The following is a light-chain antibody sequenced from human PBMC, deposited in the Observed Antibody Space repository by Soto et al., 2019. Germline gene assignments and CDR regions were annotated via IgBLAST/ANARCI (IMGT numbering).Light chain of an antibody. Sequence: QSALTQPRSVSGSPGQSVTISCTGTSSDVGRYNYVSWYQQHPGKAPKLMIYDVSKRPSGVPDRFSGSKSGNTAPLTISGLQAEDEADYYCYSYAGTYVFGTGTKVTVL. CDR1: SSDVGRYNY. CDR3: YSYAGTYV. V-gene: IGLV2-11*01. J-gene: IGLJ1*01. CDR2: DVS.